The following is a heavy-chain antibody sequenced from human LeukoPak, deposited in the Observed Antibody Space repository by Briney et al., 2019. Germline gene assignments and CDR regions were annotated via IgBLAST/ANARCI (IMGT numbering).Heavy chain of an antibody. CDR1: GGSFSGYY. V-gene: IGHV4-34*01. CDR2: INHSGST. Sequence: PSETLSLTCAVYGGSFSGYYWSWLRQPPGKGLEWIGEINHSGSTNYNPSLKSRVTISVDTSKNQFSLKLSSVTAADTAVYYCARGRQYQLPRNWFDPWGQGTLVTVSS. CDR3: ARGRQYQLPRNWFDP. J-gene: IGHJ5*02. D-gene: IGHD2-2*01.